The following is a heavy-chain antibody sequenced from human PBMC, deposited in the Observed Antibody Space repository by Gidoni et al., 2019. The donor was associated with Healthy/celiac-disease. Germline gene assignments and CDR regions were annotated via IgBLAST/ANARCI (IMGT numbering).Heavy chain of an antibody. D-gene: IGHD3-3*01. CDR1: GFTFSSYS. CDR2: ISSSSSDI. V-gene: IGHV3-21*01. Sequence: EVQLVESGGGLVKPGGSLRLSCAACGFTFSSYSMNWFRQAPGKGLCLVASISSSSSDIYYADSVKGRYTSSRDNAKNSLYLQMNSLRAEDTAVYYCAFLEWLPHDYWGQGTLVTVSS. CDR3: AFLEWLPHDY. J-gene: IGHJ4*02.